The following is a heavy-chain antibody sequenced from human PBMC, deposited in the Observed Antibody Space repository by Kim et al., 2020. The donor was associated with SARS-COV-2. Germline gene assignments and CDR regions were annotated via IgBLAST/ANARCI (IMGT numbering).Heavy chain of an antibody. Sequence: GESLKISRKGSGYSFTSYWIGWVRQMPGKGLEWMGIIYPGDSDTRYSPSFQGQVTISADKSISTAYLQWSSLKASDTAMYYCARLGSEPGYYDYVWGSYRSPIFDYWGQGTLVTVSS. J-gene: IGHJ4*02. CDR1: GYSFTSYW. D-gene: IGHD3-16*02. V-gene: IGHV5-51*01. CDR3: ARLGSEPGYYDYVWGSYRSPIFDY. CDR2: IYPGDSDT.